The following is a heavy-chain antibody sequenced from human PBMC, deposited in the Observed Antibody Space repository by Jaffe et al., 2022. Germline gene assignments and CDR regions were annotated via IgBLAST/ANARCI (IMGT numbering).Heavy chain of an antibody. CDR2: IYTSGST. CDR1: GGSISSGSYY. J-gene: IGHJ4*02. D-gene: IGHD6-19*01. CDR3: AREGYSSGWYAGGLRYYFDY. Sequence: QVQLQESGPGLVKPSQTLSLTCTVSGGSISSGSYYWSWIRQPAGKGLEWIGRIYTSGSTNYNPSLKSRVTISVDTSKNQFSLKLSSVTAADTAVYYCAREGYSSGWYAGGLRYYFDYWGQGTLVTVSS. V-gene: IGHV4-61*02.